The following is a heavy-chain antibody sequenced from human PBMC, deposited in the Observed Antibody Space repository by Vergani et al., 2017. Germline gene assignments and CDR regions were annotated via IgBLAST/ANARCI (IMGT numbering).Heavy chain of an antibody. CDR2: INHSGST. D-gene: IGHD3-3*01. CDR3: ARDIYDFWSGYPHSFDY. V-gene: IGHV4-34*01. J-gene: IGHJ4*02. Sequence: QVQLQQWGAGLLKPSETLSLTCAVYGGSFSGYYWSWIRQPPGKGLEWIGEINHSGSTNYNPSLKSRVTISVDTSKNQFSLKLSSVTAADTAVYYCARDIYDFWSGYPHSFDYWGQGTLVTVSS. CDR1: GGSFSGYY.